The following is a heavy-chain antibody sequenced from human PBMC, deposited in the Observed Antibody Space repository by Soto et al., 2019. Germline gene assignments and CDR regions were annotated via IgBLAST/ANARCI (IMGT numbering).Heavy chain of an antibody. V-gene: IGHV4-34*01. J-gene: IGHJ3*02. D-gene: IGHD3-22*01. CDR1: GGSFSGYY. CDR2: INHSGST. CDR3: ERLDSSGYWNLLMGHAFDI. Sequence: HVQLQQWGAGVLKPSETLSLTCAVYGGSFSGYYWSWIRQPPGQGLEWIGEINHSGSTNDNPSLKSRLTISVDTSKNQFSLTLRSVPAADTAVYYCERLDSSGYWNLLMGHAFDIWGQGTMVTVSS.